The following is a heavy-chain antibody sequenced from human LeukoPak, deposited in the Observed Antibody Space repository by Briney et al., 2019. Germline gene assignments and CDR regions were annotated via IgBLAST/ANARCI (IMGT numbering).Heavy chain of an antibody. Sequence: ASVKVSCKSSGYIFTNHYMHWVRQAPGQGLEWVGLINPSGISTLYAEKFRGRIIMTRDMSTATDYMELSSLRSEDTAVYYCARDNSIADQGWWFDPWGQGTLVTVSS. D-gene: IGHD4-23*01. CDR3: ARDNSIADQGWWFDP. V-gene: IGHV1-46*01. CDR2: INPSGIST. J-gene: IGHJ5*02. CDR1: GYIFTNHY.